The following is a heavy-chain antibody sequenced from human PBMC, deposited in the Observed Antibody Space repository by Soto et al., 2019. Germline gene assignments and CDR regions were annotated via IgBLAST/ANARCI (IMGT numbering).Heavy chain of an antibody. CDR1: GYTFTGYY. J-gene: IGHJ5*02. CDR2: INPNSGGT. CDR3: AREGNSSSSNWFDP. D-gene: IGHD6-13*01. Sequence: ASVKVSCKASGYTFTGYYMHWVRQAPGQGLEWMGWINPNSGGTNYAQKFQGWVTMTRDTSISTAYMELSRLRSDDTAVYYCAREGNSSSSNWFDPWGQGTLVTVS. V-gene: IGHV1-2*04.